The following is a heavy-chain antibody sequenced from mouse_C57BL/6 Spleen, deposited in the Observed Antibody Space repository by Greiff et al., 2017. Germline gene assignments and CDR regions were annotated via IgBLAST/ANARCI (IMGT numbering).Heavy chain of an antibody. CDR2: IDPEAGDT. D-gene: IGHD2-3*01. CDR3: TTERAYDGYPWFAY. Sequence: VQLQQSGAELVRPGASVKLSCTASGFNIKDYYMHWVKQRPEQGLEWIGRIDPEAGDTEYAPKFQGKATMTADTSSNTAYLQLSSLTSEDTAVYYCTTERAYDGYPWFAYWGQGTLVTVSA. V-gene: IGHV14-1*01. J-gene: IGHJ3*01. CDR1: GFNIKDYY.